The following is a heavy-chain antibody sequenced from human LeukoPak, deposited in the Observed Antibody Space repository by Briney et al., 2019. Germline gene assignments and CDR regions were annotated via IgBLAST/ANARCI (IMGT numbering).Heavy chain of an antibody. D-gene: IGHD4-23*01. CDR3: ARGWLAETTVVTPYNY. J-gene: IGHJ4*02. V-gene: IGHV3-23*01. Sequence: GGSLRLSCAASGFTFSNYAISWVRQAPGKGLEWVSTIRSSGGSTYYADSVKGRFTISRDNSKNTLYLQMNSLRADDTAVYYCARGWLAETTVVTPYNYWGQGTLVTVSS. CDR2: IRSSGGST. CDR1: GFTFSNYA.